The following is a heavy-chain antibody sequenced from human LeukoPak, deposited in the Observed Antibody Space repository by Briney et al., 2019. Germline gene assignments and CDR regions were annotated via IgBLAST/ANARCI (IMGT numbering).Heavy chain of an antibody. CDR3: AKAYYDFWSGYYPPGY. CDR1: GFTFSSYG. V-gene: IGHV3-30*18. J-gene: IGHJ4*02. CDR2: ISYDGSNK. Sequence: PGGSLRLSRAASGFTFSSYGMHWVRQAPGKGLEWVAVISYDGSNKYYADSVKGRFTISRDNSKNTLYLQMNSLRAEDTAVYYCAKAYYDFWSGYYPPGYWGQGTLVTVSS. D-gene: IGHD3-3*01.